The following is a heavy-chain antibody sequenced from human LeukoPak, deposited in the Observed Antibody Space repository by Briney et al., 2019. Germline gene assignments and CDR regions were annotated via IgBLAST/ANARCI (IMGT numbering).Heavy chain of an antibody. CDR3: ARFDYADYLAFDY. J-gene: IGHJ4*02. CDR2: IDTDGSST. CDR1: GXTFGSYW. V-gene: IGHV3-74*01. Sequence: GGSLRLSCAAYGXTFGSYWVHWVRQAPGKGLVWVSRIDTDGSSTSDADSVRGRVTISRDNAKNTLYLQMNSLGADDTAVYYCARFDYADYLAFDYWGQGTLVTVSS. D-gene: IGHD4-17*01.